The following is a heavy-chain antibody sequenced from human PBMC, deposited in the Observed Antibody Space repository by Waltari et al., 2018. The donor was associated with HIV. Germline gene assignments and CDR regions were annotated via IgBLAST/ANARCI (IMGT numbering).Heavy chain of an antibody. CDR3: ARVRVTVPAAASFDY. CDR2: IYYRRST. D-gene: IGHD2-2*01. CDR1: GGSISSYY. J-gene: IGHJ4*02. V-gene: IGHV4-59*01. Sequence: QVQLQESGPGLVKPSETLSLTCTVSGGSISSYYWSWIRQPPGKGLEWIGYIYYRRSTNYNPSLKRRVTISVDTSKNQFSLKLSSVTAADTAVYYCARVRVTVPAAASFDYWGQGTLVTVSS.